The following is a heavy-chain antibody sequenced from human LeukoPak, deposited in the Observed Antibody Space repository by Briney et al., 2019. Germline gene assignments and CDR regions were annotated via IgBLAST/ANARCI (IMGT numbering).Heavy chain of an antibody. CDR1: GFTFTSSA. V-gene: IGHV1-58*01. D-gene: IGHD1-26*01. J-gene: IGHJ4*02. CDR3: AAECGGGSFDY. Sequence: ASVKVSCKASGFTFTSSAVQWVRQARGQRLEWIGWIVVGSGNTNYAQKFQERVTITRDMSTSTAYMELSSLRPEDTAVYYCAAECGGGSFDYWGQGTLVTVSS. CDR2: IVVGSGNT.